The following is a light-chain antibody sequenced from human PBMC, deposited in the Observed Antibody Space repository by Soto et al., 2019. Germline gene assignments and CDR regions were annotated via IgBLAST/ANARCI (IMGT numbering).Light chain of an antibody. CDR2: EVN. Sequence: QSALTQPASVSGSPGQSITISCTGTSSDIGDYDYVSWYQQHPGKAPKLMIYEVNNRPSGVSSRFSGSKSGNTASLTISGLQAEDEADYYCSSYTTSDTVVFGGGTQLTVL. CDR1: SSDIGDYDY. J-gene: IGLJ2*01. CDR3: SSYTTSDTVV. V-gene: IGLV2-14*01.